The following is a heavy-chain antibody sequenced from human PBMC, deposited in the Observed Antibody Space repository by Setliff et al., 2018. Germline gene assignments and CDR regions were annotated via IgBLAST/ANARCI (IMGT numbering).Heavy chain of an antibody. J-gene: IGHJ4*02. CDR1: GGTFSDYY. CDR2: INHSGST. Sequence: SETLSLTCAASGGTFSDYYWTWIRQPPGKGLEWIGEINHSGSTRYAPSLKSRVTISVDTSENQFSLKLTSVTAADTAVYYCARGGTYRYFDYWGQGTLVTVSS. CDR3: ARGGTYRYFDY. V-gene: IGHV4-34*01.